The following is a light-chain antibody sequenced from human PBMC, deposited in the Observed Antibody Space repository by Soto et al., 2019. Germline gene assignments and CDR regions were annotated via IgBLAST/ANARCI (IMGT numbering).Light chain of an antibody. CDR1: QSISSY. Sequence: IHMTQSPSSLSASVGNRVTIPCRAIQSISSYLNWYQQKPGKAPKLLIYAASSLQSGVPSRFSGSGSGKDFTLNISSLEPDDSAVYYCQQRNNWPLRITFGGGTKVDIK. CDR2: AAS. CDR3: QQRNNWPLRIT. J-gene: IGKJ4*01. V-gene: IGKV1-39*01.